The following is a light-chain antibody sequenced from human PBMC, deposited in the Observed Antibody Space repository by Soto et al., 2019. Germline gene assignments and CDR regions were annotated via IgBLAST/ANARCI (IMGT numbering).Light chain of an antibody. CDR1: QSVGSF. J-gene: IGKJ3*01. CDR3: QHRANWLGT. CDR2: DAS. Sequence: EIVLTQSPATLSLSPGERATLSCRASQSVGSFLAWYQQKSGQTPRLLIYDASNRVTGIPARFSGSGSGTDFTLTSSSLEPEDFAVYYCQHRANWLGTFGPGTKVDMK. V-gene: IGKV3-11*01.